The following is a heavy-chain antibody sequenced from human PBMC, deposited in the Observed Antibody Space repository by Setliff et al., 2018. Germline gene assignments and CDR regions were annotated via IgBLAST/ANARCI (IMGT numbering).Heavy chain of an antibody. CDR2: INPDGGHT. J-gene: IGHJ4*02. V-gene: IGHV3-7*01. CDR3: ARSDHSSGID. Sequence: PGGSLRLSCAASGFTFSTHSMNWVRQAPGKGLEWVAHINPDGGHTFYEDSVKGRSTISRDNAKNSLHLQGSSLRAEDVGVYYCARSDHSSGIDWGQGTLVTVSS. CDR1: GFTFSTHS. D-gene: IGHD3-10*01.